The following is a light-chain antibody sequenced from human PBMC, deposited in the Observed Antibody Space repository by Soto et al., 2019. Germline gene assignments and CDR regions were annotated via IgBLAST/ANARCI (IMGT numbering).Light chain of an antibody. J-gene: IGLJ2*01. CDR1: SSDIGAYNF. CDR3: TSWTTSTTMI. Sequence: QSALTQPASVSGSPGQPITISCTGTSSDIGAYNFVSWYQQHPGKAPKLMLYDVNIRPSGVSNRFSGSKSGNTASLTISGLQAEDEADYYCTSWTTSTTMIFGGGTKVTVX. CDR2: DVN. V-gene: IGLV2-14*03.